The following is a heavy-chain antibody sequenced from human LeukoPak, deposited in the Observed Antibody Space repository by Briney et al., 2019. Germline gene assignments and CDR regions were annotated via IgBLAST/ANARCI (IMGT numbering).Heavy chain of an antibody. Sequence: GGSLRLSCAASGFTFSNYAMHWVRQAPGKGLEWMAVISFDGTNKYYADSVKGRFTISRDNSKNTLYLQMNSLRAEDTAVYYCARDQNIVVVVAAGPGAFDIWGQGTMVTVSS. J-gene: IGHJ3*02. V-gene: IGHV3-30-3*01. CDR3: ARDQNIVVVVAAGPGAFDI. CDR1: GFTFSNYA. D-gene: IGHD2-15*01. CDR2: ISFDGTNK.